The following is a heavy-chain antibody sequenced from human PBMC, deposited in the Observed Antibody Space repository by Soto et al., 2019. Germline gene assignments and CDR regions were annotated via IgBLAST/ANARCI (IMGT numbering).Heavy chain of an antibody. Sequence: GASVKVSCKASGGTFSSYAISWVRQAPGQGLEWMGGIIPIFGTANYAQKFQGRVTITADESTSTAYMELSSLRSEDTAVYYCARDITGSSPFFDYWGQGTLMTVSS. CDR1: GGTFSSYA. CDR2: IIPIFGTA. D-gene: IGHD6-6*01. V-gene: IGHV1-69*13. CDR3: ARDITGSSPFFDY. J-gene: IGHJ4*02.